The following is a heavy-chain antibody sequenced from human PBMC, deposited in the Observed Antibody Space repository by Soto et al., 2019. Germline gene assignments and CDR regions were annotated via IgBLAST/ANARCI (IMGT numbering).Heavy chain of an antibody. CDR3: ASTGYSSSGGTWFDP. D-gene: IGHD6-13*01. CDR1: GGSCSGYY. V-gene: IGHV4-34*01. CDR2: INHSGST. J-gene: IGHJ5*02. Sequence: AETLSLTCAVYGGSCSGYYWSWIRQPPGKGLEWIGEINHSGSTNYNPSLKSRVTISVDTSKNQFSLKLSSVTAADTAVYYCASTGYSSSGGTWFDPWGQGTLVTVSS.